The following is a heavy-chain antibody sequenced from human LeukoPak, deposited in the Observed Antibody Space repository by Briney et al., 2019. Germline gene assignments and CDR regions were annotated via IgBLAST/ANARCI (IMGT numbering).Heavy chain of an antibody. V-gene: IGHV3-30-3*01. Sequence: GGSLRLSCAASGFTFSSYAMHWVRQAPDKGLEWVAVISHDGSNKYYADSVKGRFTISRDNSKNTLYLQMNSLRAEDTAVYYCASPGIAVAGAFDYWGQGTLVTVSS. CDR2: ISHDGSNK. D-gene: IGHD6-19*01. CDR3: ASPGIAVAGAFDY. CDR1: GFTFSSYA. J-gene: IGHJ4*02.